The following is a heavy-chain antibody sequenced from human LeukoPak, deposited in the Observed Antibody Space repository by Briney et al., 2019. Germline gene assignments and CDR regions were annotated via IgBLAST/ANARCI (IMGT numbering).Heavy chain of an antibody. Sequence: PSETLSLTCTVSGGSISSSSYYWGWIRQPPGKGLEWIGSIYYSGSTYYNPSLKSRVTISVDTSKNQFSLKLSSVTAADTAVYYCARFYGDYSYYFDYWGQGTLVTSPQ. CDR3: ARFYGDYSYYFDY. CDR2: IYYSGST. J-gene: IGHJ4*02. D-gene: IGHD4-17*01. V-gene: IGHV4-39*01. CDR1: GGSISSSSYY.